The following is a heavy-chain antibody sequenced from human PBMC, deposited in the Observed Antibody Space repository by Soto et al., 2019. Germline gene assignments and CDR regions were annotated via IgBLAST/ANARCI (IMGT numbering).Heavy chain of an antibody. CDR2: IDWDDDK. D-gene: IGHD3-3*01. CDR3: AHRVLRTVFGLVTTTAIYFDF. CDR1: GFSLTTSGVG. J-gene: IGHJ4*02. Sequence: QITLNESGPTQVKPRQTLTLTCTFSGFSLTTSGVGVGWIRQSPGKAPEWLALIDWDDDKRYSPSLKRRLTITKATPKVQVVLTMADLDPADTATYYCAHRVLRTVFGLVTTTAIYFDFWGQGTPVAVSS. V-gene: IGHV2-5*02.